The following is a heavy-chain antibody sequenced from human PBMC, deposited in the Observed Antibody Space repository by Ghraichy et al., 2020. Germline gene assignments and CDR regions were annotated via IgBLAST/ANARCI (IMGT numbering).Heavy chain of an antibody. J-gene: IGHJ4*02. Sequence: ESLNISCAASGFNFNSYAMSWVRQAPDKGLEWISYISYSGGDIHYADSVRGRFTIFRDNAKNSLYLQMNSLRDEDTAVYYCARIMVRGLIHSWGQGTLVTVSS. D-gene: IGHD3-10*01. V-gene: IGHV3-48*02. CDR3: ARIMVRGLIHS. CDR1: GFNFNSYA. CDR2: ISYSGGDI.